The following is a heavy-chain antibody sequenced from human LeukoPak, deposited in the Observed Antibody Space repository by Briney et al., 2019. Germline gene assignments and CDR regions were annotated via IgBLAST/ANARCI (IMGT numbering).Heavy chain of an antibody. V-gene: IGHV1-3*01. CDR3: ARGRMVRGAPPVY. J-gene: IGHJ4*02. CDR2: INAGNGNT. D-gene: IGHD3-10*01. Sequence: ASVKVSCKASGYTFTSYAMHWVRQAPGQRLEWMGWINAGNGNTKYSQKFQGRVTITRDTSASTAYMELSSLRSEDTAAYYCARGRMVRGAPPVYWGQGTLVTVSS. CDR1: GYTFTSYA.